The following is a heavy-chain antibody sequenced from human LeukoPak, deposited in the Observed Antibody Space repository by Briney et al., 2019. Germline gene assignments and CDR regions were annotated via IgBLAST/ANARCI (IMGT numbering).Heavy chain of an antibody. D-gene: IGHD3-10*01. V-gene: IGHV3-9*01. CDR2: ITWNSGSI. CDR1: GFTFDDYA. Sequence: GRSLRLSCAASGFTFDDYAMHWVRQAPGKGLEWVSGITWNSGSIAYADSVKGGFTISRDNAKNSLYLQMNSLRAEDTALYYCAKGLRITMVRGGFDYWGQGTLVTVSS. CDR3: AKGLRITMVRGGFDY. J-gene: IGHJ4*02.